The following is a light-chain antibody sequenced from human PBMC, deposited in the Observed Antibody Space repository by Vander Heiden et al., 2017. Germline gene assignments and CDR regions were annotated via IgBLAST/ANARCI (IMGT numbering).Light chain of an antibody. CDR1: SSDIGGYSY. Sequence: QSALPQPASVSGSPGLSITISCTGTSSDIGGYSYVSWYQRHPGKAPKLIIYDVDSRPSGGSNRFSGSKSGKTASLTISGLQAEDEAEYYCSSYTTSGTFPYVFGAGTQVTVL. CDR3: SSYTTSGTFPYV. J-gene: IGLJ1*01. CDR2: DVD. V-gene: IGLV2-14*01.